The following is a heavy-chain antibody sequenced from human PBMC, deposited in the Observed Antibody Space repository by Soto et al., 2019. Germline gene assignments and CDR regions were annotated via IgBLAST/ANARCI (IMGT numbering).Heavy chain of an antibody. Sequence: PSETLSLTCTVSGGSILSYYWSWVRQPPGKELEYIGHIYYSGSTTYNPSLKSRVTISVDTSKEQFSLKLTSVTAADTAVYYCATYDSTGKFDYWGQGTLVTVSS. D-gene: IGHD3-22*01. J-gene: IGHJ4*02. CDR3: ATYDSTGKFDY. V-gene: IGHV4-59*01. CDR1: GGSILSYY. CDR2: IYYSGST.